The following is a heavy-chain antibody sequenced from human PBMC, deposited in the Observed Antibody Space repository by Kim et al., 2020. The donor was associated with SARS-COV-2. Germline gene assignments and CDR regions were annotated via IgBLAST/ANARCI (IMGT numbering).Heavy chain of an antibody. J-gene: IGHJ4*02. V-gene: IGHV3-73*01. CDR1: GFTFGGSH. Sequence: GGSLRLSCAASGFTFGGSHIHWVRQASGKGLEWVGHIRSYTDNYATAYAASVKGRFTISRDDSDNTAYLQMNSLKTEDTAVYFCTRQVDATHDYWGQGTL. CDR3: TRQVDATHDY. CDR2: IRSYTDNYAT. D-gene: IGHD2-15*01.